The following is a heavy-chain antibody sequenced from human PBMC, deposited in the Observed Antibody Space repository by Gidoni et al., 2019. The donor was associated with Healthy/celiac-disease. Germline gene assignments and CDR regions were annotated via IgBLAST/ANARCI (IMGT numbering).Heavy chain of an antibody. D-gene: IGHD2-2*01. CDR3: AREGPGYCSSTSCYGIAFDI. Sequence: QVQRQESGPGLVKPSETLSLTCTVAGGCSSSDYWSWSRQPAGKGLEWFGRIYTSGGTNYNPFLTSRVPLSVDTSTNQFSLQLSSVTAADTAVYSCAREGPGYCSSTSCYGIAFDIWGQGTMVTVSS. V-gene: IGHV4-4*07. CDR2: IYTSGGT. CDR1: GGCSSSDY. J-gene: IGHJ3*02.